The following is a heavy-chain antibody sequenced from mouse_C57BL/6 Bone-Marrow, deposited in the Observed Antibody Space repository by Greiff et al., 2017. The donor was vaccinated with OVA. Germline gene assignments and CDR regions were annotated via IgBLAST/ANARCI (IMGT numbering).Heavy chain of an antibody. D-gene: IGHD2-10*02. J-gene: IGHJ4*01. CDR1: GFTFSSYA. V-gene: IGHV5-9-1*02. CDR2: ISSGGGYT. Sequence: EVHLVESGEGLVKPGGSLKLSCAASGFTFSSYAMSWVRQTPEQRLEWVAYISSGGGYTYYADTVKGRFTLTRDNAWNTMYLQMSSLKSEDTAMYYCTRDGYDYCAMDYRGQGASGTVSS. CDR3: TRDGYDYCAMDY.